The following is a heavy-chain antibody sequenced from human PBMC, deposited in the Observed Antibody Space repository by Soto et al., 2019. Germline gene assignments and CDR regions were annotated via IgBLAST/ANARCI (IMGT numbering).Heavy chain of an antibody. CDR1: GGSISSYY. D-gene: IGHD3-3*01. J-gene: IGHJ4*02. Sequence: SETLSLTCTVSGGSISSYYWSWIRQPPGKGLEWIGYIYYSGSTNYNPSLKSRVTISVDTSKNQFSLKLSSVTAADTAVYYCARVPTYYDFWSGYSGGYYFDYWGQGTLGTVSP. CDR2: IYYSGST. CDR3: ARVPTYYDFWSGYSGGYYFDY. V-gene: IGHV4-59*01.